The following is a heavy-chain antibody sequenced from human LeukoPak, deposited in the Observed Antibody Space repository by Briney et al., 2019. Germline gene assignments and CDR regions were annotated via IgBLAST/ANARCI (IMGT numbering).Heavy chain of an antibody. CDR1: GYTFTGYY. CDR3: ARGPSLHKDWVGGRWFDP. D-gene: IGHD3-16*01. J-gene: IGHJ5*02. V-gene: IGHV1-8*02. Sequence: GASVKVSCKASGYTFTGYYMHWVRQAPGQGLEWMGWMNPKSGNTGCAQKFQGRVTLTRTNSISTAYMELSSLTSEDTAIYFCARGPSLHKDWVGGRWFDPWSQGTRVTVSS. CDR2: MNPKSGNT.